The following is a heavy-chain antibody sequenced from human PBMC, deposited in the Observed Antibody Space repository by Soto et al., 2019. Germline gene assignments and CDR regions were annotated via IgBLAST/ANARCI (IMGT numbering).Heavy chain of an antibody. CDR2: INHSGST. CDR1: GGSFSGYY. J-gene: IGHJ6*02. D-gene: IGHD6-13*01. CDR3: ARVKAGYSSSWSYYYYYGMDV. V-gene: IGHV4-34*01. Sequence: QVQLQQWGAGLLKPSETLSLTCAVYGGSFSGYYWSWIRQPPGKGLEWIGEINHSGSTNYNPSLKSRVNISVDTTKNQFSLKLSSVTAADTAVYYCARVKAGYSSSWSYYYYYGMDVWGQGTTVTVSS.